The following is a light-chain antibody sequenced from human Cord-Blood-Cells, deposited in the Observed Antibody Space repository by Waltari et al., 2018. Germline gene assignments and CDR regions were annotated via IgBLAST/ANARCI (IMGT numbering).Light chain of an antibody. V-gene: IGLV2-14*03. Sequence: QSALTQPASVSGSPGQSITISCTAPSSEVGGNNYVSWYQQHPGKAPKLMIYDVSNRPSGVSNRFSGSKSGNTASLTISGLQAEDEADYYCSSYTSSSTWVFGGGTKLTVL. J-gene: IGLJ3*02. CDR2: DVS. CDR1: SSEVGGNNY. CDR3: SSYTSSSTWV.